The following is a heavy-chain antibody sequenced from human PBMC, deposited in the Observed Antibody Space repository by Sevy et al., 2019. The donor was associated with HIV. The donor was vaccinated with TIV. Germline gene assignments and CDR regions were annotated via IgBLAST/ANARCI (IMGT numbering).Heavy chain of an antibody. V-gene: IGHV3-33*01. J-gene: IGHJ6*02. CDR3: ARDLVSGGIAVPRGYYYGMDV. CDR2: IWYDGSNK. Sequence: GGSLRLSCAASGFTFSSYGMHWVRQAPGKGLEWVAVIWYDGSNKYYAHSVKGRFTISRDNSKNTLYLQMNSLRAEDTAVYYCARDLVSGGIAVPRGYYYGMDVWGQGTTVTVSS. D-gene: IGHD6-19*01. CDR1: GFTFSSYG.